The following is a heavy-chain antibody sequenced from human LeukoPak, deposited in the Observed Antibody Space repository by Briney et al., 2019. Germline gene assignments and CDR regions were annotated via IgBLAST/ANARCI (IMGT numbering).Heavy chain of an antibody. V-gene: IGHV3-23*01. D-gene: IGHD4-17*01. J-gene: IGHJ4*02. CDR1: DFTFSSYN. CDR2: ISLRGDTT. CDR3: AKDLVASTVTTSNY. Sequence: GGSLRLSCEAFDFTFSSYNMNWVRQAPGKGLEWLSYISLRGDTTYYADSVKGRFTISRDNSKNTLYLQMNSLRAEDTAVYYCAKDLVASTVTTSNYWGQGTLVTVSS.